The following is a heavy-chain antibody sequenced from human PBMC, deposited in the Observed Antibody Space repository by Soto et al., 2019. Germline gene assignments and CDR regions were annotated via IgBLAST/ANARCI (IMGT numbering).Heavy chain of an antibody. Sequence: GGSLRLSCAASGFTFSSYGMHWVRQAPGKGLEWVAVIWYDGSNKYYADSVKGRFTISRDNSKNTLYLQMNSLRAEDTAVYYCARDSPRGAYCGGDCYPGAFDIWGQGTMVTVS. CDR2: IWYDGSNK. CDR1: GFTFSSYG. J-gene: IGHJ3*02. D-gene: IGHD2-21*02. CDR3: ARDSPRGAYCGGDCYPGAFDI. V-gene: IGHV3-33*01.